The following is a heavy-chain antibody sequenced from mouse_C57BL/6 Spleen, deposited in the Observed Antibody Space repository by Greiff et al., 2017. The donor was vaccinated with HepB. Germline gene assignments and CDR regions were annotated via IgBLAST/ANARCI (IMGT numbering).Heavy chain of an antibody. CDR3: ARRDSNTRYFDV. D-gene: IGHD2-5*01. Sequence: QVQLQQSGAELVKPGASVKLSCKASGYTFTSYWMQWVKQRPGQGLEWIGEIDPSDSYTNYNQKFKGKATLTVDTSSSTAYMQLSSLTSEDSAVYYCARRDSNTRYFDVWGTGTTVTVSS. CDR1: GYTFTSYW. CDR2: IDPSDSYT. J-gene: IGHJ1*03. V-gene: IGHV1-50*01.